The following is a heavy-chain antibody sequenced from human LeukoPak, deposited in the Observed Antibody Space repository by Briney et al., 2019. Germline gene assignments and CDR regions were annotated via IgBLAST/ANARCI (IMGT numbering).Heavy chain of an antibody. CDR3: ARYCSSTSCYGFDY. CDR1: GFTFSSYS. Sequence: GSLRLSCAASGFTFSSYSMNWVRQAPGKGLEWVSSISSSSSYIYYADSVKGRFTISRDNAKNSLYLQMNSLRAEDTAVYYCARYCSSTSCYGFDYWGQGTLVTVSS. V-gene: IGHV3-21*01. D-gene: IGHD2-2*01. J-gene: IGHJ4*02. CDR2: ISSSSSYI.